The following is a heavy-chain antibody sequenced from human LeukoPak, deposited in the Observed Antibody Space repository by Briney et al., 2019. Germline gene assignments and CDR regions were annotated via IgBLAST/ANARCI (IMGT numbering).Heavy chain of an antibody. CDR2: MNPNSGNT. D-gene: IGHD3-22*01. CDR3: ASSRPLDSSGYSPVYFDY. Sequence: ASVKVSCKASGYTFTSYDINWVRQATGQGLEWMGWMNPNSGNTGYAQKFQGRVSMTRNTSISTAYMELSSLRSEDMAVYYCASSRPLDSSGYSPVYFDYWGQGTLVTVSS. V-gene: IGHV1-8*01. CDR1: GYTFTSYD. J-gene: IGHJ4*02.